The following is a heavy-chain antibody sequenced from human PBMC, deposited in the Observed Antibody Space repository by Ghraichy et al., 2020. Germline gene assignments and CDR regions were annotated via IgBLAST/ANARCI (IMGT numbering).Heavy chain of an antibody. CDR2: VFYGGTA. J-gene: IGHJ4*02. CDR3: AKHLPSRGSYYFDS. V-gene: IGHV4-39*01. Sequence: SETLSLTCNVSAGSVSSFDYSWGWIRQPPGKGLEWLGHVFYGGTAYYNPSLKSRIVLSVDTSKSQFSLRLSSVTAADTAVYFCAKHLPSRGSYYFDSWGQGALVTVS. CDR1: AGSVSSFDYS. D-gene: IGHD1-26*01.